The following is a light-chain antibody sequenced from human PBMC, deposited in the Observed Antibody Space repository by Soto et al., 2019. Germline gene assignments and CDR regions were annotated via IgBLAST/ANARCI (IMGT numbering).Light chain of an antibody. V-gene: IGKV3-20*01. CDR3: QQYGRSPWT. CDR1: QSVSSSY. CDR2: GAS. Sequence: ESVLTQSPGTLSLSPGERATLSCRASQSVSSSYIAWYQQKPGQAPRLLIYGASSRATGIPDRFSGSGSGTDFTLTISRLEPEDFAVYYCQQYGRSPWTFGQGTKVEIK. J-gene: IGKJ1*01.